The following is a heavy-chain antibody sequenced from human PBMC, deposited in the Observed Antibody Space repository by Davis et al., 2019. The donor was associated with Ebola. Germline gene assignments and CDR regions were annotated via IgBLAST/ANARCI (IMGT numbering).Heavy chain of an antibody. CDR3: ARDQTGDLTFIDYYGMDV. V-gene: IGHV1-18*01. Sequence: ASVKVSCKASGYTFTSYGISWVRQAPGQGLEWMGWISAYNGNTNYAQKLQGRVTMTTDTSTSTAYMELRSLRSEDTAVYYCARDQTGDLTFIDYYGMDVWGQGTTVTVSS. CDR1: GYTFTSYG. J-gene: IGHJ6*02. CDR2: ISAYNGNT. D-gene: IGHD7-27*01.